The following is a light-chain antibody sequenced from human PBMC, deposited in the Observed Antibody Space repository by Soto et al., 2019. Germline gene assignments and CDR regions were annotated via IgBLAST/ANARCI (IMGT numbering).Light chain of an antibody. CDR3: QQSYSTPLT. V-gene: IGKV1-39*01. Sequence: DIQMTQSPSSLYASVGDIVTIICRASQSIASYLNWYQQKPGSAPKLLIYAVSSLRSGVPSRFSGSGSGTGFTLTISSLQPEDFATYYCQQSYSTPLTFGPGTKVDIK. CDR1: QSIASY. J-gene: IGKJ3*01. CDR2: AVS.